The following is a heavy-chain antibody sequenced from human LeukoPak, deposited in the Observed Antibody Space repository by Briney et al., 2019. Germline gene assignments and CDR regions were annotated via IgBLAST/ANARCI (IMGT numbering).Heavy chain of an antibody. CDR3: ARGYCSSTSCYNYYGMDV. CDR2: INHSGST. CDR1: GGSISSGGYY. Sequence: ASETLSLTCTVSGGSISSGGYYWSWIRQPPGKGLEWIGEINHSGSTNYNPSLKSRVTISVDTSKNQFSLKLSSVTAADTAVYYCARGYCSSTSCYNYYGMDVWGQGTTVTVSS. D-gene: IGHD2-2*02. J-gene: IGHJ6*02. V-gene: IGHV4-39*07.